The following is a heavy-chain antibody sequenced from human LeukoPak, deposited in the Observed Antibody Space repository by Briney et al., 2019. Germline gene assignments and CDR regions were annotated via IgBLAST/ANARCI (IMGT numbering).Heavy chain of an antibody. D-gene: IGHD5-18*01. CDR2: FDPEDGET. CDR1: GYTLTELS. Sequence: GSVKVSCKVSGYTLTELSMHWVRQAPGKGLEWMGGFDPEDGETIYAQKFQGRVTMTEDTSTDTAYMELSSLRSEDTAVYYCATVGVDVDTAMKQYGMDVWGQGTTVTVSS. CDR3: ATVGVDVDTAMKQYGMDV. J-gene: IGHJ6*02. V-gene: IGHV1-24*01.